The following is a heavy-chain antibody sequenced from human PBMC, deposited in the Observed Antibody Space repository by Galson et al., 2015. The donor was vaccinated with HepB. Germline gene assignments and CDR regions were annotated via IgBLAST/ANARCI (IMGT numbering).Heavy chain of an antibody. CDR2: IKQDGSEK. Sequence: LRLSCAASGFTFSSYWMNWVRPAPGQGLEWVAAIKQDGSEKYYVDSVKARFTISRDNARKRLYLQMNGLKVEDTAVYYCARDPGGGGYDLDYWGQGTQVSVSS. J-gene: IGHJ4*02. CDR3: ARDPGGGGYDLDY. CDR1: GFTFSSYW. V-gene: IGHV3-7*01. D-gene: IGHD5-12*01.